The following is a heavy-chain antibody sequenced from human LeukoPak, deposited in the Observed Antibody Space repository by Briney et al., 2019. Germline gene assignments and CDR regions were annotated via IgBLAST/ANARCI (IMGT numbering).Heavy chain of an antibody. V-gene: IGHV3-48*03. CDR2: ISSSGSTI. J-gene: IGHJ5*02. CDR3: ARGANYYGSGSHNWFDP. D-gene: IGHD3-10*01. Sequence: PGGSLRLSCAASGFTFSSYEMNWVRQAPGKGLEWVSSISSSGSTIYYADSVKGRFTISRDNAKNSLYLQMISLRAEDTAVYYCARGANYYGSGSHNWFDPWGQGTLVTVSS. CDR1: GFTFSSYE.